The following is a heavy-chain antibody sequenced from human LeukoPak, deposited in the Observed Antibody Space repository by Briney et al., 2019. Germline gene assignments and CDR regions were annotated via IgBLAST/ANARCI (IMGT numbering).Heavy chain of an antibody. D-gene: IGHD2-15*01. CDR3: ARVGISGCCSTDY. J-gene: IGHJ4*02. V-gene: IGHV1-18*01. Sequence: ASVKVSRKASGYTFTTYGISWMRQAPGQGLEWMGWISGYNGNTNYAQNLQGRVTMTTDTSTSTAYMELRSLRSDDTAVYYCARVGISGCCSTDYWGQGTLVTVPS. CDR1: GYTFTTYG. CDR2: ISGYNGNT.